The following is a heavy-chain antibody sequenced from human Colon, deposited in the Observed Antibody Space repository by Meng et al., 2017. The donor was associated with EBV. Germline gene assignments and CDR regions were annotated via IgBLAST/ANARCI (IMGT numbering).Heavy chain of an antibody. D-gene: IGHD7-27*01. CDR3: SRGVDSYKLGNL. V-gene: IGHV4-34*02. Sequence: QVQLQQGGAGLLKPSESLSLPCVVYGGSLSDYYCSWIRQSPGRGLEWIGEIHPSGSIFYNPSLQSRVTISVDTSKNQFSLNLNSVTAADTAVYFCSRGVDSYKLGNLWGRGTLVTVSS. J-gene: IGHJ2*01. CDR2: IHPSGSI. CDR1: GGSLSDYY.